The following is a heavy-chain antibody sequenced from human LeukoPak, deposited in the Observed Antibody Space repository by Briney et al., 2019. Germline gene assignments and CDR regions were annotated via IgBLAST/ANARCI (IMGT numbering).Heavy chain of an antibody. D-gene: IGHD3-22*01. CDR1: GYSFTSYW. CDR3: ARLLPYYYDSSGYYQNWFDP. CDR2: IYPGDSDT. Sequence: GESLKISCKGSGYSFTSYWIGWVRQMPGEGLEWMGIIYPGDSDTRYSPSFQGQVTISADKSISTAYLQWSSLKASDTAMYHCARLLPYYYDSSGYYQNWFDPWGQGTLVTVSS. V-gene: IGHV5-51*01. J-gene: IGHJ5*02.